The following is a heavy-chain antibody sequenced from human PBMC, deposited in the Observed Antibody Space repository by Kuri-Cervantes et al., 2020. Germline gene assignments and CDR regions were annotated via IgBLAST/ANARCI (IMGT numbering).Heavy chain of an antibody. Sequence: GESLKISCAASGLIFSGDCMHWVRQAPGKGLEWVAYVWHDGSHQYYAASVKGRFTISRDNSKNTLYLQMSSLRAEDTALYYCARTYCSGTICYSVDYWGQGTLVTVSS. V-gene: IGHV3-30*02. J-gene: IGHJ4*02. CDR2: VWHDGSHQ. CDR3: ARTYCSGTICYSVDY. CDR1: GLIFSGDC. D-gene: IGHD2-2*01.